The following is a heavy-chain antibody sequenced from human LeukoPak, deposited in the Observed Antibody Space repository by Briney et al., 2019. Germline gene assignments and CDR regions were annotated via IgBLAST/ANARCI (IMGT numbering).Heavy chain of an antibody. D-gene: IGHD6-19*01. CDR1: SYSINSNYY. J-gene: IGHJ4*02. V-gene: IGHV4-38-2*02. Sequence: SETLSLTCSVSSYSINSNYYWGWIRQSPGKGLEWIGSIYHTGSTYYNPSLKSRVTISLDASNKQFFLRLSSVTAADTAVYYCARGSHPVTGTLGGYFDPWGQGTLVTVSS. CDR3: ARGSHPVTGTLGGYFDP. CDR2: IYHTGST.